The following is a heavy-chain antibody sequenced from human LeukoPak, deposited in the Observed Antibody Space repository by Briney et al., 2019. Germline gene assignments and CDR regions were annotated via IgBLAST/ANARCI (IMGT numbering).Heavy chain of an antibody. CDR2: ISGSGGST. J-gene: IGHJ5*02. D-gene: IGHD2-2*02. CDR1: GFTFISYA. CDR3: AKDQYQLLYET. V-gene: IGHV3-23*01. Sequence: GGSLRLSCAASGFTFISYAMSWVRQAPGKGLEWVSAISGSGGSTYYADSVKGRFTISRDNSKNTLYLQMNSLRAEDTAVYYCAKDQYQLLYETWGQGTLVTVSS.